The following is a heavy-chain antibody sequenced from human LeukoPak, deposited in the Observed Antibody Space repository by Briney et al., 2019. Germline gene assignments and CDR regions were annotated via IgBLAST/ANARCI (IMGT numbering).Heavy chain of an antibody. CDR3: ARYGRGVVVVAATPSPYYFDY. Sequence: SETLSLTCAVYGGSFSGYYWSWIRQPPGKGLEWIGEINHSGSTNYNPSLKSRVTISVDTSKNQFSLKLSSVTAADTAVYYCARYGRGVVVVAATPSPYYFDYWGQGTLVTVSS. CDR2: INHSGST. CDR1: GGSFSGYY. J-gene: IGHJ4*02. V-gene: IGHV4-34*01. D-gene: IGHD2-15*01.